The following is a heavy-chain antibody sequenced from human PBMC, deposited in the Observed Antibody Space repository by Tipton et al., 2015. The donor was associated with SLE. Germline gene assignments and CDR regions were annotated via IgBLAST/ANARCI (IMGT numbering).Heavy chain of an antibody. CDR3: ARSRYSSSSYYYYYMDV. CDR1: GGSISSYY. V-gene: IGHV4-59*01. J-gene: IGHJ6*03. Sequence: TLSLTCTVSGGSISSYYWSWIRQPPGKGLEWIGYTYYSGSTNYNPSLKSRVTISVDTSKNQFSLKLSSVTAADTAVYYCARSRYSSSSYYYYYMDVWGKGTTVTVSS. CDR2: TYYSGST. D-gene: IGHD6-6*01.